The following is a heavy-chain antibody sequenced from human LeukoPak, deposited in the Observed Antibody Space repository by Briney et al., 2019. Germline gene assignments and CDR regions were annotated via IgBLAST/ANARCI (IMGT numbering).Heavy chain of an antibody. J-gene: IGHJ4*02. Sequence: GGSLRLSCAASGFSLSDYSMNWVRQAPGKGLEWVSFISSYSTYIYYADSLKGRFTISRDNAKNSLYLQMNSLRAEDTAVYYCASDSFAGYDSSGYSSYDYWGQGTLVTVSS. V-gene: IGHV3-21*01. CDR3: ASDSFAGYDSSGYSSYDY. D-gene: IGHD3-22*01. CDR1: GFSLSDYS. CDR2: ISSYSTYI.